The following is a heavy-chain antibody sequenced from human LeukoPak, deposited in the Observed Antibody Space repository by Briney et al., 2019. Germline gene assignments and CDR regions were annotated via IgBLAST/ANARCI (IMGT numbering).Heavy chain of an antibody. D-gene: IGHD3-22*01. CDR2: IYSGGST. V-gene: IGHV3-53*01. Sequence: GGSLRLSCAASGFTVSSNYMSWVRQAPGEGLEWVSVIYSGGSTNYADSVKGRFTISRDNSKNTLYLQMNSLRAEDTAVYYCAREGYYDSSGQDWGQGTLVTVSS. CDR3: AREGYYDSSGQD. J-gene: IGHJ4*02. CDR1: GFTVSSNY.